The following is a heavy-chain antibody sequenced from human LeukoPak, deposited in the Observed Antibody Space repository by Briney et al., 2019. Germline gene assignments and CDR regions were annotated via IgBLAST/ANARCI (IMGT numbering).Heavy chain of an antibody. Sequence: PAGSLIFSCAASGFTYNNWAMTGVRQAPGKGLEWVSTISDSGGSTYNADSVKGRFTISRDNSKNTLYLQMISLRVEDTAVYYCAKTYYGSGSYYHFVYWARGTQVTVSS. J-gene: IGHJ4*02. V-gene: IGHV3-23*01. D-gene: IGHD3-10*01. CDR3: AKTYYGSGSYYHFVY. CDR1: GFTYNNWA. CDR2: ISDSGGST.